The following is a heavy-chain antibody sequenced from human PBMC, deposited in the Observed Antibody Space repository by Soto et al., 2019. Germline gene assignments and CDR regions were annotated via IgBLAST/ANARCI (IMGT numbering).Heavy chain of an antibody. J-gene: IGHJ4*02. D-gene: IGHD6-19*01. CDR2: IYYSGST. CDR1: GASISSYY. Sequence: PETLSLTCTASGASISSYYWSWIRQPPGKGLEWIGYIYYSGSTNYNPSLKSRVTISVDTSKNQFSLKLSSVTAADTAVYYCARHIVAGFDYWGQGTLVTVSS. V-gene: IGHV4-59*08. CDR3: ARHIVAGFDY.